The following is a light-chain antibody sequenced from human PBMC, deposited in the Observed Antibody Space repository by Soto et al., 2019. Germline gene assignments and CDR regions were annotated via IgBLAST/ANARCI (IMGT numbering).Light chain of an antibody. Sequence: DIQMTQSPSTLSASVGDRVTITYRASQTISSYLNWYQQRPGKAPELLIYAASSLQSGVPPRFSGSGSGTEFTLTISSLQPEDFATYYCQQLNSYPITFGQGTRLEIK. V-gene: IGKV1-9*01. CDR3: QQLNSYPIT. J-gene: IGKJ5*01. CDR2: AAS. CDR1: QTISSY.